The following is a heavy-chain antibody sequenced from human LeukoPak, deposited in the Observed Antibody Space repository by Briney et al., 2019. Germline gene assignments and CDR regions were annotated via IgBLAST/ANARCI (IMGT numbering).Heavy chain of an antibody. J-gene: IGHJ3*02. CDR3: ARARVWCSSTSCYDDAFDI. Sequence: PGGSLRLSCAASGFTFSSYSMNWVRQAPGKGLEWVSSISSSSSYIYYADSVKGRFTISRDNAKNSLYLQMNSLRAEDTPVYHCARARVWCSSTSCYDDAFDIWGQGTMVTVSS. V-gene: IGHV3-21*01. D-gene: IGHD2-2*01. CDR2: ISSSSSYI. CDR1: GFTFSSYS.